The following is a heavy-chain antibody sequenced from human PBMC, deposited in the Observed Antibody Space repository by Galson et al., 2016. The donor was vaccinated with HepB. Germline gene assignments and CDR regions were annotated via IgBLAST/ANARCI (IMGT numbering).Heavy chain of an antibody. CDR3: ARDMYTTARDY. CDR2: ISTISSYI. Sequence: SLRLSCAASGFKFHDYKMDWVRQAPGKGLEWVSSISTISSYINYADSVEGRFTISRDDAKNSLYLQMDNLSAEDTAVYYCARDMYTTARDYWGQGTLVTVSS. V-gene: IGHV3-21*01. D-gene: IGHD2/OR15-2a*01. J-gene: IGHJ4*02. CDR1: GFKFHDYK.